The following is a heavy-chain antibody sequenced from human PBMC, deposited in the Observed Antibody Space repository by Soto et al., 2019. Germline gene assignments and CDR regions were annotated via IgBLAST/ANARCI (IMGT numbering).Heavy chain of an antibody. D-gene: IGHD5-12*01. Sequence: QVQLQESGPGLVKPSQTLSLTCTVSGGSISSGGYYWSWIRQHPGKGLEWMGYIYYSGSTYYNPSLKSRLTISVVTSKNQFSLKLSSVTAADTAVYYCARDGSGYASFDYWGQGTLVTVSS. J-gene: IGHJ4*02. CDR2: IYYSGST. CDR1: GGSISSGGYY. CDR3: ARDGSGYASFDY. V-gene: IGHV4-31*03.